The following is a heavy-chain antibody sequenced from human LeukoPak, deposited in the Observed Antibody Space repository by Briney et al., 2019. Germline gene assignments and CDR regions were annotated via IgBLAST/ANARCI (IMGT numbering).Heavy chain of an antibody. CDR3: ARGGRSHCSGGSCYLYYFDY. V-gene: IGHV4-34*01. J-gene: IGHJ4*02. CDR2: INHSGST. D-gene: IGHD2-15*01. CDR1: GGSFRGYY. Sequence: SETLSLTCAVYGGSFRGYYWSWIRQPPGKGLEWIGEINHSGSTNYNPSLKSRVTISVDTSKNQFSLKLSSVTAADTAVYYCARGGRSHCSGGSCYLYYFDYWGQGTLVTVSS.